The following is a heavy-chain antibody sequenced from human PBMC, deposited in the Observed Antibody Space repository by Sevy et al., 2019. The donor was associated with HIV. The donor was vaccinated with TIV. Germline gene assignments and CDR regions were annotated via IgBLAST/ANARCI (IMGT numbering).Heavy chain of an antibody. V-gene: IGHV4-38-2*02. D-gene: IGHD6-19*01. J-gene: IGHJ3*02. Sequence: SETLSLTCTVSGYSISSGYYWGWIRQPPGKGLEWIGSLYHSGSTYYNPSLKSRVTISVDTSKNQFSLKLSSVTAADTAVYYCAGARRGAVAEAFDIWGQGTMVTVSS. CDR1: GYSISSGYY. CDR2: LYHSGST. CDR3: AGARRGAVAEAFDI.